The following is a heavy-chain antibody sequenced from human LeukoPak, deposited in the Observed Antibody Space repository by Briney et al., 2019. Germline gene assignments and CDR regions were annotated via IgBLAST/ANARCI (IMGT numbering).Heavy chain of an antibody. V-gene: IGHV3-21*01. CDR1: GFTFSSYS. Sequence: GGSLRLSCAASGFTFSSYSMNWVRQAPGKGLEWVSSISSSSSYIYYADSVKGRFTISRDNAKNSLYLQMNSLRAEDTAVYYCARVGDSRPTDDYWGQGTLVTVSS. CDR2: ISSSSSYI. J-gene: IGHJ4*02. D-gene: IGHD2-21*02. CDR3: ARVGDSRPTDDY.